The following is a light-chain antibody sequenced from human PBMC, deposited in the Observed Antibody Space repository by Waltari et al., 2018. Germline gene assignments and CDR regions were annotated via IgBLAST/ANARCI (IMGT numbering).Light chain of an antibody. CDR2: DAS. V-gene: IGKV3-20*01. J-gene: IGKJ1*01. CDR1: QSISNIY. CDR3: HQYGPSPGWT. Sequence: IVLTQSPGTLSLSPGERATLSCRTSQSISNIYLAWYQQKPGQAPRLLMYDASTRATGIPDRFSGSGSGTDFTLTISRLEAEDFAMYYCHQYGPSPGWTFGQRTKVEIK.